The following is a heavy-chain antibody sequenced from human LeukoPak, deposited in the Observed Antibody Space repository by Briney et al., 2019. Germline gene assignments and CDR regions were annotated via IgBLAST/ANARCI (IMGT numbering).Heavy chain of an antibody. CDR3: ARQPISGSYWGYFDY. V-gene: IGHV4-59*08. J-gene: IGHJ4*02. D-gene: IGHD1-26*01. Sequence: PSETLSLTCTVSGGSISSYYWSWIRQPPGKGLEWIGYIYYSGSTNYNPSLKSRLTMSVDTSKNQFSLKLSSVTAADTAVYYCARQPISGSYWGYFDYWGQGTLVNVSS. CDR2: IYYSGST. CDR1: GGSISSYY.